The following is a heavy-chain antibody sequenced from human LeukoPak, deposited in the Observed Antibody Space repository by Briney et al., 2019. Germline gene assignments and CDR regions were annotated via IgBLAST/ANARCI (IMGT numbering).Heavy chain of an antibody. D-gene: IGHD2-2*01. CDR3: AKGGAGTTSLPRIDF. CDR1: GFTFSNYA. Sequence: GGSLRLSCVASGFTFSNYALTWVRQAPGKGLEWVSVISSSGGNTYYADSVEGRFTISRDNSKNTLYLQMNSLGAEDTALYYCAKGGAGTTSLPRIDFWGQGTLVTVSS. V-gene: IGHV3-23*01. J-gene: IGHJ4*02. CDR2: ISSSGGNT.